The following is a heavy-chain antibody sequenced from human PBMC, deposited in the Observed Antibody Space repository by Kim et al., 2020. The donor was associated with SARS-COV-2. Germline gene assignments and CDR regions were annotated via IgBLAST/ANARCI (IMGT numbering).Heavy chain of an antibody. Sequence: PSFQGQVTISADKSISTAYLQWSSLKASDTAMYYCARRSSSWQALDAFDIWGQGTMVTVSS. V-gene: IGHV5-51*01. D-gene: IGHD6-13*01. J-gene: IGHJ3*02. CDR3: ARRSSSWQALDAFDI.